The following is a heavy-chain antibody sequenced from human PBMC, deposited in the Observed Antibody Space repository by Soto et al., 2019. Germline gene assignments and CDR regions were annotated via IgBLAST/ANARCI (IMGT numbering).Heavy chain of an antibody. D-gene: IGHD3-3*02. Sequence: PGGSLRLSCAASGFTCKTYAMHWVRQAPGRGLEWVAVLSYDGGNQYHADSVRGRFTISRDNPKNTLYLQMNSLRAEDTAVYYCARKPSISFDYWGQGTLVTVSS. J-gene: IGHJ4*02. CDR2: LSYDGGNQ. V-gene: IGHV3-30-3*01. CDR3: ARKPSISFDY. CDR1: GFTCKTYA.